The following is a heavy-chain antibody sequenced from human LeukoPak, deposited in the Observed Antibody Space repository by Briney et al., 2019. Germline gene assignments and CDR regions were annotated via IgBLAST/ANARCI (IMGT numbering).Heavy chain of an antibody. J-gene: IGHJ5*02. CDR3: ARLKWGSSFFSSLLNSENNWFDP. D-gene: IGHD6-13*01. V-gene: IGHV4-39*01. CDR1: GGSISSSSYY. CDR2: IYYSGST. Sequence: SETLSLTCTVSGGSISSSSYYWGWIRQPPGKGPEWIGSIYYSGSTYYNPSLKSRVTISVDTSKNQFSLKLSSVTAADTAVYYCARLKWGSSFFSSLLNSENNWFDPWGQGTLVTVSS.